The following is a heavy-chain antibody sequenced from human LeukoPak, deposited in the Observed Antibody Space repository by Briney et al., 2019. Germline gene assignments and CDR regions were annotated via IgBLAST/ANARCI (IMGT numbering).Heavy chain of an antibody. Sequence: GGSLRLSCAASGFTFSSYAMSWVRQAAGKGLEWVSAITSSGDSTYYADSVKGRFTISRDNSKNTLYLHMNSLRAEDTAVYYCAKDTRYGSETFGAFDIWGQGTMITVSS. D-gene: IGHD3-10*01. CDR2: ITSSGDST. J-gene: IGHJ3*02. V-gene: IGHV3-23*01. CDR1: GFTFSSYA. CDR3: AKDTRYGSETFGAFDI.